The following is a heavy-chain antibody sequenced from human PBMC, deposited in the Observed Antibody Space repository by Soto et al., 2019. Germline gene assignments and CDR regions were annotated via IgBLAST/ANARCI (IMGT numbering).Heavy chain of an antibody. CDR2: ISSSGAGT. CDR3: ATLVVGGVPAAVRYVQS. Sequence: EVQLLESGGGLVQPGGSLRISCAVSGITFSTHAMSWVRQPPGKGLEWVSAISSSGAGTYYADSVKGRFTISRDISKNPRALQVDSMRAEDTAVYSGATLVVGGVPAAVRYVQSWGQGTLVAFSS. D-gene: IGHD2-2*01. V-gene: IGHV3-23*01. J-gene: IGHJ5*02. CDR1: GITFSTHA.